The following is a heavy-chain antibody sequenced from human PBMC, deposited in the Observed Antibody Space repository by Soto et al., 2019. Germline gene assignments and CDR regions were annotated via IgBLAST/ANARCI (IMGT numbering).Heavy chain of an antibody. CDR3: ARDALGRQWLPYYSDY. CDR2: IIPYNGNT. V-gene: IGHV1-18*01. Sequence: QVQLVQSGAEVKKPGASVKVSCKASGYTFPSYGITWVRQAPGQGLEWMGWIIPYNGNTNHAQKLQGRVTMTTATSTSTGYMEVRRRRSDDTAVYYCARDALGRQWLPYYSDYWGQGTLVTVSS. CDR1: GYTFPSYG. J-gene: IGHJ4*02. D-gene: IGHD6-19*01.